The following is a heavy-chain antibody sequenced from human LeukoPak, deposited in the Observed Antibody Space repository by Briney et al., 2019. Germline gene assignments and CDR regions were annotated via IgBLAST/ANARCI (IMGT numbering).Heavy chain of an antibody. D-gene: IGHD3-16*01. Sequence: GGSLRLSCAASGFTFSSYVMSWVRQAPGRGLEWVSAVSGSSTYYADSVKGRFTISRDNSKNTLYLQMNSLRAEDTAVYYCVSPDPFRGAVNPDYWGQGTLVTVSS. J-gene: IGHJ4*02. CDR1: GFTFSSYV. CDR3: VSPDPFRGAVNPDY. CDR2: VSGSST. V-gene: IGHV3-23*01.